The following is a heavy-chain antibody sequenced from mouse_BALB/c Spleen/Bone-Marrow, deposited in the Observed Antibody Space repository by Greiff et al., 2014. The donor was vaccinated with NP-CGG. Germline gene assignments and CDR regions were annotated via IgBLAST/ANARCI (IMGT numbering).Heavy chain of an antibody. CDR3: ARGRAAY. D-gene: IGHD3-3*01. J-gene: IGHJ3*01. CDR2: INPNNVGT. Sequence: EVQLQESGPELVKPGASVKISCKTSGYTFTDYTMHWVKQSHGKSLVWIGNINPNNVGTTYNQKFKGKATLTIDKSSSTAYMELRSLTSEDSAVYYCARGRAAYWGQGTLVTVSA. V-gene: IGHV1-18*01. CDR1: GYTFTDYT.